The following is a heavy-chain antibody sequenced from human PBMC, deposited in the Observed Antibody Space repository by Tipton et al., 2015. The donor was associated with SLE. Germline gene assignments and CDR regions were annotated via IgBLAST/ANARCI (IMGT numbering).Heavy chain of an antibody. CDR2: IYHSGNT. CDR1: GFSINNGYY. D-gene: IGHD5-12*01. Sequence: TLSLTCNVSGFSINNGYYWGWIRQPPGKGLEWIGSIYHSGNTFYNLSPKSRVTMSVDTSKNHFSLKVSSVTAADTAVYYCANRGRYGGYEYYFDYWGQGTLVTVSS. V-gene: IGHV4-38-2*02. CDR3: ANRGRYGGYEYYFDY. J-gene: IGHJ4*02.